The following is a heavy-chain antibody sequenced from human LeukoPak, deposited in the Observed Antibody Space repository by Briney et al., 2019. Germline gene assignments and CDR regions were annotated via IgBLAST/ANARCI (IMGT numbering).Heavy chain of an antibody. J-gene: IGHJ4*02. V-gene: IGHV3-30-3*01. CDR2: ISYGVTNK. CDR1: GFTFSNYA. CDR3: VGAAAALFDY. D-gene: IGHD6-13*01. Sequence: QPGGSLRLSCTTSGFTFSNYAMHWVRQAPGKGLEWVAFISYGVTNKDYADSVKGRFTISRDNSKNTLYLQMNSLRPEDTAVYYCVGAAAALFDYWGQGTLVTVSS.